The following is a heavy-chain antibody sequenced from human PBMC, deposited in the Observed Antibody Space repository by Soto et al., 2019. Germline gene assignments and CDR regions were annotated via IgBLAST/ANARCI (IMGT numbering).Heavy chain of an antibody. J-gene: IGHJ5*02. V-gene: IGHV4-31*03. Sequence: TLSPTCTVSGDAIYIVGSEWNWLLQHAGEGVELIGYIYHTGKTYYNPPLESRVTMSVDTPKNQFSLKLASVTAADTAVYYCARDGSSTATWIDPWGQGTLVTVSS. CDR3: ARDGSSTATWIDP. CDR2: IYHTGKT. D-gene: IGHD2-2*01. CDR1: GDAIYIVGSE.